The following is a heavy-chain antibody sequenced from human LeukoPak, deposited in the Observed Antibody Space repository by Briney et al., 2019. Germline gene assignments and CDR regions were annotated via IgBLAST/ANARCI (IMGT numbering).Heavy chain of an antibody. CDR3: VRSDGSYLFDY. V-gene: IGHV2-70*11. CDR2: IDWDDDK. CDR1: GGSISSYYW. J-gene: IGHJ4*02. D-gene: IGHD1-26*01. Sequence: TLSLTCTVSGGSISSYYWTWIRQPPGKALEWLARIDWDDDKYYSTSLKTRLTISKDTSKNQVVLTMTNMDPVDTATYYCVRSDGSYLFDYWGQGTLVTVSS.